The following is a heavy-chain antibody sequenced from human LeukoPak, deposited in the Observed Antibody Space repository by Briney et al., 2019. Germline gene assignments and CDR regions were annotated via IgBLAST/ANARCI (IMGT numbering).Heavy chain of an antibody. J-gene: IGHJ6*03. D-gene: IGHD6-13*01. CDR1: GFTVSSNY. V-gene: IGHV3-66*02. CDR3: ARDSRYSSSWDHYYYYYMDV. Sequence: GGSLRLSCAASGFTVSSNYMSWVRQAPGKGLGWVSVIYSGGSTYYADSVKGRFTISRDNSKNTLYLQMNSLRAEDTAVYYCARDSRYSSSWDHYYYYYMDVWGKGTTVTVSS. CDR2: IYSGGST.